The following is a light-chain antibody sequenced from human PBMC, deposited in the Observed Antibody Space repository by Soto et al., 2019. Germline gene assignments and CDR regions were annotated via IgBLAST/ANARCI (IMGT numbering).Light chain of an antibody. CDR1: QSVSSY. Sequence: EIVLTQSPATLSFSPGXRXTLSCMASQSVSSYLAWYQQKPGQAPRXXXYYTSNRATGIPARFSGSGSGTDFTLTISSLATEDFAIYYCHQRQSWTRTFGQGTKVDIK. CDR3: HQRQSWTRT. J-gene: IGKJ1*01. V-gene: IGKV3-11*01. CDR2: YTS.